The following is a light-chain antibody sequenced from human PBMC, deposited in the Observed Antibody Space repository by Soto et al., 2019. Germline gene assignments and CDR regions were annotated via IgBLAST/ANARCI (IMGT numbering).Light chain of an antibody. CDR3: SSYTSINTLDVV. J-gene: IGLJ2*01. CDR1: SSDVGGYNY. V-gene: IGLV2-14*03. Sequence: QSALTQPASVSGSPGQSITISCTGSSSDVGGYNYVSWYQHHPGKAPKLIIYDVTDRPSGVSNRFSGSKSGNTASLTIFGLQAEDEADYYCSSYTSINTLDVVFGGGTKLTVL. CDR2: DVT.